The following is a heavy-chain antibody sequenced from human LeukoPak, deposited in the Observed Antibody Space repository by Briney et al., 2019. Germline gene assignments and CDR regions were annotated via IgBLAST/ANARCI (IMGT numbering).Heavy chain of an antibody. CDR2: VYSDGVT. J-gene: IGHJ5*02. CDR3: VRDRAEGRAWVEFDP. CDR1: GFTVSSYA. V-gene: IGHV3-66*02. Sequence: GGSQRLSCAASGFTVSSYAMSWVRQAPGKGPECVSLVYSDGVTRYADYVQGRFTISRDNSNNTLYIQMNNLRVEDTAVYHCVRDRAEGRAWVEFDPWGQGILVTVSS.